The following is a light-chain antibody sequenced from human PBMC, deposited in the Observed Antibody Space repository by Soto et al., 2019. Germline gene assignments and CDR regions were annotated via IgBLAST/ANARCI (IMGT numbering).Light chain of an antibody. V-gene: IGKV3-11*01. CDR2: DTA. CDR3: QQRSNWPRT. Sequence: EIVLTQSPATLSLSPGETATLSCRASQSVSSYIAWYQQKPGQAPRLLIYDTADRATGIPARFGGSGSGTDFTLTISSLEPEDFAVYYCQQRSNWPRTFGQGTKLEIK. CDR1: QSVSSY. J-gene: IGKJ2*02.